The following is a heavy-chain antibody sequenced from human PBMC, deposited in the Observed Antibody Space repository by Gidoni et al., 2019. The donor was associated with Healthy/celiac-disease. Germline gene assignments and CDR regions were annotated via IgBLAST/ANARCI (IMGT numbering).Heavy chain of an antibody. J-gene: IGHJ4*02. D-gene: IGHD2-2*02. CDR1: GFTFSSYA. CDR3: ARLPAAIQSL. CDR2: ISYDGSNK. V-gene: IGHV3-30-3*01. Sequence: QVQLVESGGGVVQPGRSLRLSCAASGFTFSSYAMHWVRQAPGKGLEWVAVISYDGSNKYYADSVKGRFTISRDNSKNTLYLQMNSLRAEDTAVYYCARLPAAIQSLWGQGTLVTVSS.